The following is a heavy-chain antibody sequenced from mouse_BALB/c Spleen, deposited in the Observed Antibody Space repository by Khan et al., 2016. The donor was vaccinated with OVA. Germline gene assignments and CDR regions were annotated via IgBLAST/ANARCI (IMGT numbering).Heavy chain of an antibody. CDR3: ARDRADHRNDGWSAN. Sequence: VQLQQSGAELARPGASVKMSCKASGYTFTSYTIHWIKERPGQGLEWIGYINPSNGYTNYNQKFKDKATLTTDKSSTTAYLQLSSLTSDDSAVYNSARDRADHRNDGWSANWGQGTLVTVSA. J-gene: IGHJ3*01. CDR2: INPSNGYT. D-gene: IGHD2-14*01. CDR1: GYTFTSYT. V-gene: IGHV1-4*01.